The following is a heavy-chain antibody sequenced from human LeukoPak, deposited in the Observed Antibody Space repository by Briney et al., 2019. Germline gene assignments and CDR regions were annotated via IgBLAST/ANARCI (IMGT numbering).Heavy chain of an antibody. CDR2: IYTSGST. CDR1: GGSISSYY. J-gene: IGHJ5*02. D-gene: IGHD2-2*01. Sequence: PSETLSLTCTVSGGSISSYYWSWIRQPAGKGLEWIGRIYTSGSTNYNPSLKSRVTMSVDTSKNQFSLKLSSVTAADTAVYYCARDLDCSSTSCYARYNWFDPWGQGTLVTVSS. CDR3: ARDLDCSSTSCYARYNWFDP. V-gene: IGHV4-4*07.